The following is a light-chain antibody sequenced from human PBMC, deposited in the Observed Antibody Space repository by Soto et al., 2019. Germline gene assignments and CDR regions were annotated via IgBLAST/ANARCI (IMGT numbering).Light chain of an antibody. Sequence: EIVMTQSPATLSVSAGERVTLSCRASQSISSSLAWYQQQPGQAPSLLFYGASTRASGVPARFSGSGSGTEFTLTISSLQSEDFAVYDCHQYNGWPRTFGQGTKVEI. J-gene: IGKJ1*01. V-gene: IGKV3-15*01. CDR1: QSISSS. CDR2: GAS. CDR3: HQYNGWPRT.